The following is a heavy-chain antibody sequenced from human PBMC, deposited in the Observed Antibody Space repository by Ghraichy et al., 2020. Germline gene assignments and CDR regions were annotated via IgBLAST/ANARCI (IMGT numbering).Heavy chain of an antibody. Sequence: SETLSLTCAVSGGPFRNYYWNWIRQSPGKGLEWIGEINHSGSASYNPSLKSRVNISIDTSNNQIFLRLNSMTAADTAVYYCARGGYSSGWWLDYWGQGTPVLVSS. CDR1: GGPFRNYY. V-gene: IGHV4-34*01. D-gene: IGHD6-19*01. CDR3: ARGGYSSGWWLDY. J-gene: IGHJ4*02. CDR2: INHSGSA.